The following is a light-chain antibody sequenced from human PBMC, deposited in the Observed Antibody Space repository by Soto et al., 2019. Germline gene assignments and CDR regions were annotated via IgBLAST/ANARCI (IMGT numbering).Light chain of an antibody. CDR2: GAS. J-gene: IGKJ1*01. CDR3: QQYRSWPRT. V-gene: IGKV3-15*01. Sequence: EIVMTQSPATLSLSPGERATLSCRASQSVSIKLAWYQQKPGQAPRLLIYGASTRATDMPGTFSGRGSGTEFTLTITSLRPEDFGVYYCQQYRSWPRTFGQGTKVDIK. CDR1: QSVSIK.